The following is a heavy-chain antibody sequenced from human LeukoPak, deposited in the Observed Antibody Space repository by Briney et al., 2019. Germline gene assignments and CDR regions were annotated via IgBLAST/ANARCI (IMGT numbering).Heavy chain of an antibody. J-gene: IGHJ3*02. CDR1: GGSINSYF. D-gene: IGHD2-8*02. CDR2: IYYSGST. V-gene: IGHV4-59*01. Sequence: SETLSLTCTVSGGSINSYFWNWIWQPPGKGLEWIGYIYYSGSTNYNPSLESRVTISVDPSKNQFSLRLSSVTAADTAVYYCARSRSGGYCSGGVCYFGAFDIWGQGTMVTVSS. CDR3: ARSRSGGYCSGGVCYFGAFDI.